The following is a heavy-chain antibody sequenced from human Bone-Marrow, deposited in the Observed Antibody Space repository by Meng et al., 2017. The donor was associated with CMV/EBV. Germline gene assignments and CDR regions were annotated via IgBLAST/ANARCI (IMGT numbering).Heavy chain of an antibody. CDR2: IIPILGIA. D-gene: IGHD2-15*01. Sequence: TVRSYTISWVRQAPGQGLEWMGRIIPILGIANYAQKFQGRVTITADKSTSTAYMELSSLRSEDTAVYYCARDRNVVVVAASYNWFDPWGQGTLVTVSS. CDR3: ARDRNVVVVAASYNWFDP. J-gene: IGHJ5*02. CDR1: TVRSYT. V-gene: IGHV1-69*04.